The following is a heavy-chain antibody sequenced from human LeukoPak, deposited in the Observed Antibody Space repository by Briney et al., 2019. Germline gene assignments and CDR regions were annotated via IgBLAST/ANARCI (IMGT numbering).Heavy chain of an antibody. V-gene: IGHV4-39*07. D-gene: IGHD3-10*01. Sequence: SETLSLTCTVSGGSISSSSSSYYWGWIRQSPGKGLECIGTIHYSGSTYYNPSLKSRVTISLDTSKNQFSLKLSSVTAADTAVYYCARVNYFGSGSYYRFDYWGQGTLVTVSS. CDR3: ARVNYFGSGSYYRFDY. CDR1: GGSISSSSSSYY. CDR2: IHYSGST. J-gene: IGHJ4*02.